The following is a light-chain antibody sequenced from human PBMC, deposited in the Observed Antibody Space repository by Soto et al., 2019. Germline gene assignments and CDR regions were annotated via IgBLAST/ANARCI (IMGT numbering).Light chain of an antibody. J-gene: IGKJ1*01. CDR2: GAS. CDR1: QSVSSSY. V-gene: IGKV3-20*01. Sequence: EIVLTQSPGTLSLSPGERATLSCRASQSVSSSYLSWYQQKPGQAPRLIIYGASNRATGVPDRFSGSGSGTDFTLTISRLEPEDFAAYYCQQYDSSPRTFGQGTKVEIK. CDR3: QQYDSSPRT.